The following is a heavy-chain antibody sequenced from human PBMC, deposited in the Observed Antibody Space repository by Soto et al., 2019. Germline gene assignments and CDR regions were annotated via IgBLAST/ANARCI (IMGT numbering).Heavy chain of an antibody. CDR3: ARDQGSRWQWQKWFDP. CDR2: ISYDGSNK. Sequence: QVQLVESGGGVVQPGRSLRLSCAASGFTFSSYAMHWVRQAPGKGLEWVAVISYDGSNKYYADSVKGRFTISRDNSKNTLNLQMNSLRAEDTAVYYCARDQGSRWQWQKWFDPWGQGTLVTVSS. CDR1: GFTFSSYA. D-gene: IGHD6-19*01. V-gene: IGHV3-30-3*01. J-gene: IGHJ5*02.